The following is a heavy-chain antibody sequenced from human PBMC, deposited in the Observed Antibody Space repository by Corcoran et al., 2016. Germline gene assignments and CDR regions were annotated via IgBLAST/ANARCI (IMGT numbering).Heavy chain of an antibody. CDR2: IDWDDDK. V-gene: IGHV2-70*01. Sequence: QVTLRESGPALVKPTQTLTLTCTFSGFSLSTSGMCVSWIRQPPGKALECLALIDWDDDKYYSTSLKTRLTISKDTSKNQVVLTMTNMDPVDTATYYCARIRVTGTYYYYGMDVWGQGTTVTVSS. D-gene: IGHD1-7*01. CDR3: ARIRVTGTYYYYGMDV. J-gene: IGHJ6*02. CDR1: GFSLSTSGMC.